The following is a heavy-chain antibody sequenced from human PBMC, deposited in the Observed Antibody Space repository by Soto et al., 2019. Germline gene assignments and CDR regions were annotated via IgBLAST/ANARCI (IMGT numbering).Heavy chain of an antibody. CDR3: ARASSSRRSEDYFDY. V-gene: IGHV1-69*02. Sequence: ASVKVSCKASGGTFSSYTISWVRQAPGQGLEWMGRIIPILGIANYAQKFQGRVTITADKSTSTAYMELSSLRSEDTAVYYCARASSSRRSEDYFDYWGQGTLVTVSS. D-gene: IGHD6-6*01. CDR1: GGTFSSYT. CDR2: IIPILGIA. J-gene: IGHJ4*02.